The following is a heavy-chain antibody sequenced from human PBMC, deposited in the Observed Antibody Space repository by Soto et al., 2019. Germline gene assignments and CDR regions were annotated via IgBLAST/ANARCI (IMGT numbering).Heavy chain of an antibody. J-gene: IGHJ5*02. CDR2: ISYDGSNK. Sequence: GSLRLSCAASGFTFSSYAMHWVRQAPGKGLEWVAVISYDGSNKYYADSVKGRFTISRDNSKNTLYLQMNSLRAEDTAVYYCARALIQRWLRSWFDPWGQGTLVTVSS. CDR3: ARALIQRWLRSWFDP. V-gene: IGHV3-30-3*01. D-gene: IGHD5-18*01. CDR1: GFTFSSYA.